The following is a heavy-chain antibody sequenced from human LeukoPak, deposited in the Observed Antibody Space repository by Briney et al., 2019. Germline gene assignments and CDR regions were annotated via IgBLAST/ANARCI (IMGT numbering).Heavy chain of an antibody. CDR3: AQSLGSSNWIGNWFDP. CDR1: GGSISSSSHS. J-gene: IGHJ5*02. Sequence: PSETLSLTCTVSGGSISSSSHSWGWIRQPPGKGLEWTGSIYYTGRTYYNPSLKSRVTISVDTSKNQFSLNLSSVTAADTAVYYCAQSLGSSNWIGNWFDPWGQGTLVTVSS. CDR2: IYYTGRT. V-gene: IGHV4-39*01. D-gene: IGHD6-13*01.